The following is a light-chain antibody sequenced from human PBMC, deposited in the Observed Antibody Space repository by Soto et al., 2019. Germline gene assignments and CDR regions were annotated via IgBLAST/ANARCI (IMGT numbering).Light chain of an antibody. Sequence: EIVLTQSPGTLSLSPGERATLSCRASQSVSSSYLAWYQQKPGQAPRLPIYGASSRATRIPDKFSGSGSGTFLTFTVRRLEPEEFAVYYCQEYGSSPRATFGPGTKVAIK. V-gene: IGKV3-20*01. CDR2: GAS. CDR1: QSVSSSY. CDR3: QEYGSSPRAT. J-gene: IGKJ3*01.